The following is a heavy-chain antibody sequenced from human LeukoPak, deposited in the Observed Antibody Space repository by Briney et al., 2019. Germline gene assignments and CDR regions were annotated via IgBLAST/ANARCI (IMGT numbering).Heavy chain of an antibody. CDR2: IKQDGSEK. Sequence: PGGSLRLSCAASGFNFDDYVMTWVRQAPGKGLEWVANIKQDGSEKYYVDSVKGRFTISRDNAKNSLYLQMNSLRAEDTAVYYCARVRSGYDSLDYWGQGTLVTVSS. CDR3: ARVRSGYDSLDY. J-gene: IGHJ4*02. V-gene: IGHV3-7*01. CDR1: GFNFDDYV. D-gene: IGHD5-12*01.